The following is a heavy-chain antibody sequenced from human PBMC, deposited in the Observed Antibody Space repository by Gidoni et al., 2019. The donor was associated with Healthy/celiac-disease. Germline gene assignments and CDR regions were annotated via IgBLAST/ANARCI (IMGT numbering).Heavy chain of an antibody. CDR1: GFTFSSYS. J-gene: IGHJ5*02. D-gene: IGHD3-10*01. CDR2: ISSSSSTI. CDR3: AKNSALWFGDGGWFDP. Sequence: EVQLVESGGGLVQPGGSLSLSCAASGFTFSSYSMNWVRQAPGKGLGWVSYISSSSSTIYYADSVKGRFTISRDNAKNSLYLQMNSLRDEDTAVYYCAKNSALWFGDGGWFDPWGQGTLVTVSS. V-gene: IGHV3-48*02.